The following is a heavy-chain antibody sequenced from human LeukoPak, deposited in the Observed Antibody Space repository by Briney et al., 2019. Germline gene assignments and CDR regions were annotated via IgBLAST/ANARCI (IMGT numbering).Heavy chain of an antibody. CDR3: AKDYDILTGRHAFDI. V-gene: IGHV3-53*01. CDR2: IYSGGST. Sequence: GGSLRLSCAASGFTVSSNYVSWVRQAPGKGLEWVSVIYSGGSTYYADSVKGRFTISRDNSKNTLYLQMNSLRAEDTAVYYCAKDYDILTGRHAFDIWGQGTMVTVSS. D-gene: IGHD3-9*01. J-gene: IGHJ3*02. CDR1: GFTVSSNY.